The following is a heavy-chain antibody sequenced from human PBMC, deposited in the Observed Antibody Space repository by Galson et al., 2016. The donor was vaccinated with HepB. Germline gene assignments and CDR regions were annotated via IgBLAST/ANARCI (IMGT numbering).Heavy chain of an antibody. D-gene: IGHD3-22*01. CDR1: GGSINSGGYY. CDR2: IYYSGGT. Sequence: LSLTCTVSGGSINSGGYYWNWIRQHPGKGLEWIGYIYYSGGTYYNPSLKSRFTISLDTSKNQFSLKLSSVTAADTAVYYCARALLIYSRVLHAFDIWGQGTVVTVSS. J-gene: IGHJ3*02. V-gene: IGHV4-31*03. CDR3: ARALLIYSRVLHAFDI.